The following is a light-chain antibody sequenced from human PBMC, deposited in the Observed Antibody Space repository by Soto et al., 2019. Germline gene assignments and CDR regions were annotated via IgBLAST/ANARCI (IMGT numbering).Light chain of an antibody. CDR3: QSYDSSLSGWEV. V-gene: IGLV1-40*01. Sequence: QSVLTQPPSVSGAPGQRVTISCTGSSSNIGAGYDVHWYQRLPGTAPKLLIYGNSNRPSGVPHRFSGSKSGTLASLAITGLQAEDEADYYCQSYDSSLSGWEVFGGGTKLTVL. CDR1: SSNIGAGYD. CDR2: GNS. J-gene: IGLJ3*02.